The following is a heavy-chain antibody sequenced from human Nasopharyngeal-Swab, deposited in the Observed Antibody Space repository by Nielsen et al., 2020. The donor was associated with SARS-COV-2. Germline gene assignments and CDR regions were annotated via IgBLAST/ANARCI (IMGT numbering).Heavy chain of an antibody. CDR3: ARENYGDYGSDY. Sequence: GESLKISCAASGFSFSSYSMNWVRQTPGKGLESVSAISSSSSYIYYADSVRGRFTVSRDNAKNSLYLQMNSLRAEDTGVYYCARENYGDYGSDYWGQGTLVTVSS. CDR2: ISSSSSYI. J-gene: IGHJ4*02. D-gene: IGHD4-17*01. CDR1: GFSFSSYS. V-gene: IGHV3-21*01.